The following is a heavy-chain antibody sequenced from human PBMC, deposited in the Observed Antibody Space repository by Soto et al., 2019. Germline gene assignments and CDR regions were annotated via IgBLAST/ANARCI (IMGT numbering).Heavy chain of an antibody. D-gene: IGHD2-15*01. CDR3: AILHCGGSCYLDV. J-gene: IGHJ6*02. Sequence: SVKVSCKASGGTFSSYAISWVRQAPGQGLEWMGGIIPIFGTANYAQKFQGRVTITADESTSTAYMELSSLRSEDTAVYYCAILHCGGSCYLDVWGQGTTVTVSS. CDR1: GGTFSSYA. V-gene: IGHV1-69*13. CDR2: IIPIFGTA.